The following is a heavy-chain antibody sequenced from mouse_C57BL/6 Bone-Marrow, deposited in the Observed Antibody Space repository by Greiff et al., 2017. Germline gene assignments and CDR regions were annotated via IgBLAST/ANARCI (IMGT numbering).Heavy chain of an antibody. CDR3: ARPIAY. J-gene: IGHJ3*01. CDR2: ISSGCSSI. CDR1: GFTFSDYG. Sequence: EVQRVESGGGLVKPGGSLKLSCAASGFTFSDYGMHWVRQAPEKGLEWVAYISSGCSSIYYADTVKGRFTISRDNAKNTLYLQRTSLRSEDTAMYYCARPIAYWGQGTLVTVSA. V-gene: IGHV5-17*01.